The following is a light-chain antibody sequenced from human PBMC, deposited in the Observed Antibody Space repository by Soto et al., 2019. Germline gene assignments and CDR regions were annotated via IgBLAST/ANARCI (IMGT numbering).Light chain of an antibody. CDR2: EGS. Sequence: QSVLTQPASVSGSPGQSITISCTGTSSDVGSYNLVSWYQQHPGKAPKLMIYEGSKRPSGVSNRFAGSKSGNTASLTISGLQAEGEADYYCCAYAGSVGFGGGTKLTVL. CDR3: CAYAGSVG. J-gene: IGLJ2*01. CDR1: SSDVGSYNL. V-gene: IGLV2-23*01.